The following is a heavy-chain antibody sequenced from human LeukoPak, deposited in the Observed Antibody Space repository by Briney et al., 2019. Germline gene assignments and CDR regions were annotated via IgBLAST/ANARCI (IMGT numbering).Heavy chain of an antibody. D-gene: IGHD3-10*01. CDR2: ISYDGSTK. Sequence: GGSLRLSCAASKFTFSNYGMQWVRQAPGKGLEWVAVISYDGSTKYYADSVKGRFTISRDNSRNTLYLQMNSLRTEDTAVYYCAKEYDSGGYGANFDYWGQGTLVTVSS. J-gene: IGHJ4*02. V-gene: IGHV3-30*18. CDR1: KFTFSNYG. CDR3: AKEYDSGGYGANFDY.